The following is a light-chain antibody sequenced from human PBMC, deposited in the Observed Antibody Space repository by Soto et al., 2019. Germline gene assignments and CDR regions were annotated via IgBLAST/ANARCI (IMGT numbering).Light chain of an antibody. CDR3: SSFSVASPL. J-gene: IGLJ1*01. CDR1: SNDIGGYNY. V-gene: IGLV2-14*01. CDR2: DVS. Sequence: QSVLTQPASVSGSPGQSVTISYAGTSNDIGGYNYVSWYQHHPGTAPKLIIYDVSSRPSGVSHRFSGSKSGNTASLTISGLQAEDEADYYCSSFSVASPLFGTGTKVTVL.